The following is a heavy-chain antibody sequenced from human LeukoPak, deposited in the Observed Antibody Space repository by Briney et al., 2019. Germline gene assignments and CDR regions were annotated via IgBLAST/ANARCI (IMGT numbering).Heavy chain of an antibody. D-gene: IGHD2-2*01. CDR1: GITFSSYW. Sequence: GGSLRLSCAASGITFSSYWMHWVRQGPGKGLVWVSRINSDGSSTTYADSVKGRFTISRDNAKKTLYLQMSSLRAEDTAVYYCARSASYIVVVPAASDAFDIWGQGTLVTVSS. V-gene: IGHV3-74*01. CDR3: ARSASYIVVVPAASDAFDI. CDR2: INSDGSST. J-gene: IGHJ3*02.